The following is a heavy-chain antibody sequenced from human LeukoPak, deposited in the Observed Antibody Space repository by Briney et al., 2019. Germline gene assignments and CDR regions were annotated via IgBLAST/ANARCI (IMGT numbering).Heavy chain of an antibody. D-gene: IGHD1-26*01. CDR1: GYTFTSYY. J-gene: IGHJ4*02. CDR2: INPNPSGGST. V-gene: IGHV1-46*01. Sequence: ASVKVSCKASGYTFTSYYMHWVRQAPGQGLEWVAIINPNPSGGSTSYAQKFQGRVTMTRDMSTSTVYMEVSSLRSEDTAVYYCARSPTGSGSYYGLDYWGQGTLVTVSS. CDR3: ARSPTGSGSYYGLDY.